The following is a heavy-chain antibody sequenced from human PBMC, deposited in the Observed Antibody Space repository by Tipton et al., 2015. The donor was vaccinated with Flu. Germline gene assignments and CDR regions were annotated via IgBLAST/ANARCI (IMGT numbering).Heavy chain of an antibody. CDR3: ARDTGGSTVTGWFVP. D-gene: IGHD4-17*01. Sequence: QLVQSGAEVKKPGASVKVSCKASGYTFTNYYMHWVRQAPGQGLGWMGIINPSGGSTSYAQKFQGRVTMTRDTSTSTVYMELSSLRSEDTAVYYCARDTGGSTVTGWFVPWGQGTVVTVSA. CDR2: INPSGGST. CDR1: GYTFTNYY. J-gene: IGHJ5*02. V-gene: IGHV1-46*01.